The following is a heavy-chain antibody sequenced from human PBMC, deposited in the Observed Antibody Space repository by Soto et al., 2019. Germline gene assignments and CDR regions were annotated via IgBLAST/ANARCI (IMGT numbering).Heavy chain of an antibody. J-gene: IGHJ4*02. CDR2: IFSSDSSA. Sequence: GESLKISCKASGFTFSSYSLGWVRHMPGKGLQWMGNIFSSDSSAKYSPSFVGQVTISVDRSINTAYLQWSSLKASDTAIYYCGTSRGSSWFDYWGPGTLVTVSS. V-gene: IGHV5-51*01. CDR1: GFTFSSYS. D-gene: IGHD2-2*01. CDR3: GTSRGSSWFDY.